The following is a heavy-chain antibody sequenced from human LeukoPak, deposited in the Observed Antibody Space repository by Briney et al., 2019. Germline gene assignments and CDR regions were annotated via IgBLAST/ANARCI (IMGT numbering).Heavy chain of an antibody. V-gene: IGHV4-59*12. CDR3: ARLRVAGYCSGGSCYMLYYFDY. CDR1: GGSFSNFY. J-gene: IGHJ4*02. D-gene: IGHD2-15*01. Sequence: SETLSLTCTVSGGSFSNFYWSWIRQPPGKGLEWIGYVYYSGSTNYNPSLKSRVTISVDTSKNQFSLKLSSVTAADTAVYYCARLRVAGYCSGGSCYMLYYFDYWGQGTLVTVSS. CDR2: VYYSGST.